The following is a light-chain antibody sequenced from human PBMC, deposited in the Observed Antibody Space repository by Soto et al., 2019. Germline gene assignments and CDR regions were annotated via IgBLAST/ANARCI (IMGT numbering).Light chain of an antibody. J-gene: IGKJ4*01. CDR3: LQESDYPLT. Sequence: MIPAAAVPSKTIGDRVTITCRASQGVRDDVGWYQQKPGKAPKLLIYSASTLQSGVPSRFSGSGSGTDFTLTISGLQPEDFATYYCLQESDYPLTFGAGTKVDIK. CDR1: QGVRDD. CDR2: SAS. V-gene: IGKV1-6*01.